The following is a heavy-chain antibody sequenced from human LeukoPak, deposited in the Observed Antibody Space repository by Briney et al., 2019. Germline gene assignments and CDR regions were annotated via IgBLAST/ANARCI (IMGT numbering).Heavy chain of an antibody. CDR1: GFTFNNYA. J-gene: IGHJ4*02. Sequence: GGSLRLSCVASGFTFNNYAMTWVRQAPGKGLEWVSYISSSSSYTNYADSVKGRFTISRDNAKNSLYLQMNSLRAEDTAVYYCARPQRSKDVLRYFDWLSQPAYFDYWGQGTLVTVSS. D-gene: IGHD3-9*01. V-gene: IGHV3-11*06. CDR3: ARPQRSKDVLRYFDWLSQPAYFDY. CDR2: ISSSSSYT.